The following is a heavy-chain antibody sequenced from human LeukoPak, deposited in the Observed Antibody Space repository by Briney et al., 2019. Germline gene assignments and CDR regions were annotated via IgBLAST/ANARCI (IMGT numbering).Heavy chain of an antibody. CDR2: ISAGGGTT. D-gene: IGHD6-19*01. CDR1: GFIFSSCA. J-gene: IGHJ4*02. CDR3: AKRIPGIAVADPFDY. Sequence: GGSLRLSCAASGFIFSSCAMSWVRRAPGKGLEWVSAISAGGGTTYYADSVKGRFTISRDNSKNTLYLQMNSLRAEDTAVYYCAKRIPGIAVADPFDYWGQGTLVTVSS. V-gene: IGHV3-23*01.